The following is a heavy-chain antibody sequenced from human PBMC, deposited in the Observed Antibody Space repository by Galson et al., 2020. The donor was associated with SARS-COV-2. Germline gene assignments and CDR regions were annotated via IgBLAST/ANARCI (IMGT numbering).Heavy chain of an antibody. D-gene: IGHD3-16*01. Sequence: SETLSLTCTVSGDSISSDTFYCDWIRQSPGKGLEWIGNIHYSGTTYYNPSLKSRVTMSVDASKNQFSLRLTSVTAADTAVYYCARHAGGRKVTTNRKNVFDMWGQGTVVTVSS. CDR3: ARHAGGRKVTTNRKNVFDM. CDR2: IHYSGTT. CDR1: GDSISSDTFY. J-gene: IGHJ3*02. V-gene: IGHV4-39*01.